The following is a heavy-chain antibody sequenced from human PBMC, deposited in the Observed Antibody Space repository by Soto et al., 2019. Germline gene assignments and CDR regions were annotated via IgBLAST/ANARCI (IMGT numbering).Heavy chain of an antibody. J-gene: IGHJ6*02. CDR3: ASPPSSNRYYYGMDV. D-gene: IGHD4-4*01. CDR1: GGTFSSYA. V-gene: IGHV1-69*12. Sequence: QVQLVQSGAEVKKPGSSVKVSCKASGGTFSSYAISWVRQAPGQGLEWMGGIIPIFGTANYAQKFQGRVTITADESTSTAYMELSSLRSEDTAGYYGASPPSSNRYYYGMDVWGQGTTVTVSS. CDR2: IIPIFGTA.